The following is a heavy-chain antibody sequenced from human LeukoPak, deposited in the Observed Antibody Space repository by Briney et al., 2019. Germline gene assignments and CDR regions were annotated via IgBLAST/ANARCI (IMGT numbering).Heavy chain of an antibody. CDR2: MNPNSGST. J-gene: IGHJ4*02. CDR1: GYTFNSYD. V-gene: IGHV1-8*01. D-gene: IGHD6-19*01. CDR3: ARAKSGRSPLDY. Sequence: ASVKVSCKASGYTFNSYDINWVRQATGEGLEWMGWMNPNSGSTGYAQKFQGRVTMTRNISITTAYMELSSLRSEDTAVYYCARAKSGRSPLDYWGQGTLVTVSS.